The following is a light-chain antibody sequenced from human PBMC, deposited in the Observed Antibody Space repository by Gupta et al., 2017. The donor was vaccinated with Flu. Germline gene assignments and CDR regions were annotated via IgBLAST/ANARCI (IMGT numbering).Light chain of an antibody. J-gene: IGKJ4*01. CDR2: GAS. V-gene: IGKV3-15*01. CDR1: QSVSSN. Sequence: EIVMTQSPSTLSVSPGERSTLSCRASQSVSSNLAWYQQKPGQTPMLLIYGASPSFTGIPARFSGCGSGKYVSLTISSRLKEDFAGSYFQQNNNWPPLTFGRGTKVEIK. CDR3: QQNNNWPPLT.